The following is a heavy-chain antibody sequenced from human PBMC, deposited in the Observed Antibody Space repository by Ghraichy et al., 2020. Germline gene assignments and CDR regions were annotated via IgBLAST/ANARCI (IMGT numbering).Heavy chain of an antibody. CDR3: VKDADYGSGSYYLDY. CDR2: ISYDGNKK. D-gene: IGHD3-10*01. J-gene: IGHJ4*02. CDR1: GFTFRNSG. Sequence: GESLNISCAASGFTFRNSGIHWVRQAPGKGLEWVAVISYDGNKKYFADSVKGRFTISRDNSKNTMYLQMNSLRAEDTAVYYCVKDADYGSGSYYLDYWGQGTLVLVSS. V-gene: IGHV3-30*18.